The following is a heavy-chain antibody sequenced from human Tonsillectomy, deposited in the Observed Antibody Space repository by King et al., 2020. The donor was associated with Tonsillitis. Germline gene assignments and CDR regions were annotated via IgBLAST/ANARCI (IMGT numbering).Heavy chain of an antibody. J-gene: IGHJ4*02. CDR2: IYHSWGL. V-gene: IGHV4-61*01. CDR1: GGSVSSGSYY. D-gene: IGHD3-9*01. Sequence: VQLQESGPGLVKPSETLSLTCNVSGGSVSSGSYYWTWIRQPPGKGLEWIGYIYHSWGLRYNPSLKSLVTISLDTAKNPFSLNLTSVTAADTAVYFCASRHDWDDYWGQGTLVTVSS. CDR3: ASRHDWDDY.